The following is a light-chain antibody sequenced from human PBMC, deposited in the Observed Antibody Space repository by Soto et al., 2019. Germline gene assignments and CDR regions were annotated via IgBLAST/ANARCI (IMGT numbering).Light chain of an antibody. V-gene: IGKV3-11*01. Sequence: EIVLTQSPATLSLSPGERATLSCRASQSVSSYLAWYQQKPGQAPRLLIYDASNRATGMPARFSGSASGTDFTITIISLEPEDFAVYYCQLRSNWPSITFGQGTRLEIK. CDR1: QSVSSY. CDR2: DAS. J-gene: IGKJ5*01. CDR3: QLRSNWPSIT.